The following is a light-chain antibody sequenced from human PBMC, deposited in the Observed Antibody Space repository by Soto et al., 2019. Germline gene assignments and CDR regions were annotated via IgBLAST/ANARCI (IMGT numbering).Light chain of an antibody. CDR1: NSDVGGYNS. V-gene: IGLV2-11*01. J-gene: IGLJ1*01. CDR2: SVT. Sequence: VLTQPRSVSGSPGQSVTISCSGTNSDVGGYNSVAWYQQKPGEAPKLLLYSVTKRPSGVPDRFSGSKSGNMASLIISGLQAEDEADYYCCSYAGSSTNYVFGTGTKVTVL. CDR3: CSYAGSSTNYV.